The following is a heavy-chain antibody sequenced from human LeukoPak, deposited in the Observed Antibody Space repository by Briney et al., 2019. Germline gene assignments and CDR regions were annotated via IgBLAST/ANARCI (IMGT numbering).Heavy chain of an antibody. CDR1: GFNFTSYG. J-gene: IGHJ4*02. CDR3: ARDSPYSSSSLGFDY. CDR2: ISGYNGNT. Sequence: ASVKVSCKASGFNFTSYGVSWVRQAPGQGLEWMGWISGYNGNTNFAQKFQGRVTMTTDTSTSTAYMELRSLRSDDTAVYYCARDSPYSSSSLGFDYWGQGTLVTVSS. D-gene: IGHD6-13*01. V-gene: IGHV1-18*01.